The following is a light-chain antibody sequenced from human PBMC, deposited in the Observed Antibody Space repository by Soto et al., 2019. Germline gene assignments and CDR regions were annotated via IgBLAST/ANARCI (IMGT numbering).Light chain of an antibody. CDR1: QGISNY. Sequence: DIQMTQSPYSLATSVGDRVTITCRASQGISNYLAWYQQKPGKVHKLLIYAASTLQSEFPSRFSASGSGTDFTLTIRSLQPSEVATYYCQKYNSATWTFGQGTKVESK. CDR3: QKYNSATWT. V-gene: IGKV1-27*01. CDR2: AAS. J-gene: IGKJ1*01.